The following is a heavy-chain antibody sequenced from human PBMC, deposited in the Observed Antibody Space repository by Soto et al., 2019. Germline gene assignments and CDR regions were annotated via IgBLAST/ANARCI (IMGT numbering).Heavy chain of an antibody. CDR1: GGSFDGYY. CDR2: IHHSGRT. CDR3: ARGVDSWSGYLF. Sequence: QVHLQQWGAGLLKPSETLSLTCALYGGSFDGYYWSWIRQSPGKGLEWIGEIHHSGRTKYNPSLKSRVSPSVDTSTKHFSLKLTSVTAADRGVYYCARGVDSWSGYLFWGQGTPVTVSS. V-gene: IGHV4-34*01. D-gene: IGHD3-3*01. J-gene: IGHJ4*02.